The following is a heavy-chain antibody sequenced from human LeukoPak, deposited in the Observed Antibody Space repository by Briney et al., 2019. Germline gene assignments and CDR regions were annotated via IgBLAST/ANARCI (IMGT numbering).Heavy chain of an antibody. CDR2: INPNSGGT. J-gene: IGHJ3*02. CDR1: GYTFTGYY. CDR3: ARREPAGMLRSGAFDI. V-gene: IGHV1-2*02. Sequence: ASVKVSCKASGYTFTGYYMHWVRQAPGQGLEWMGWINPNSGGTNYAQKFQGRVTMTRDTSISTAYMELSRLRSDVTAVYYCARREPAGMLRSGAFDIWGQGTMVTVSS. D-gene: IGHD2-2*01.